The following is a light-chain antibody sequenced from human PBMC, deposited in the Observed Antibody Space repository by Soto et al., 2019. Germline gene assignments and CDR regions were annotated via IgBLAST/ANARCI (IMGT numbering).Light chain of an antibody. CDR3: QRYTSVIT. Sequence: DIQMTQSPSSLSASVGDRVTITCRASQGISNFLAWYQQKPGKVPKLLISAAFTLESGVPSRFSDSGSGTDFTHTSASLQPEDVATYYCQRYTSVITFDQRTRLEIK. CDR1: QGISNF. V-gene: IGKV1-27*01. CDR2: AAF. J-gene: IGKJ5*01.